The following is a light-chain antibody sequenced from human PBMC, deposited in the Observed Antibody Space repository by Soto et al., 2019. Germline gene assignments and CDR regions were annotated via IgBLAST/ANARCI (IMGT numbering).Light chain of an antibody. CDR2: GAS. CDR1: QSLSSSY. Sequence: EIVLTQSPGTLSLSPGERATLSCRASQSLSSSYLAWYQQKPGQAPRLLIYGASSKATGIPDRSSGSGAGTDFTLTSSILESEEFAVYYCQQYGSSLPFGGGTDVEIK. V-gene: IGKV3-20*01. J-gene: IGKJ4*01. CDR3: QQYGSSLP.